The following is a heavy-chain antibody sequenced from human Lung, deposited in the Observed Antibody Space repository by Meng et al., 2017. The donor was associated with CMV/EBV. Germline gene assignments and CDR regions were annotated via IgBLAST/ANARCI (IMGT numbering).Heavy chain of an antibody. D-gene: IGHD1-26*01. CDR3: ARDLYSGSYFGTGYYYGMNA. V-gene: IGHV3-21*04. J-gene: IGHJ6*02. Sequence: GGSLRLSCTASGFTFSDYSKNWVRQAPGKGLEWVSAISSSSTYIHYAASVKGRFTISRDNAKNSVYLHMNSLRAEDTAVYYCARDLYSGSYFGTGYYYGMNAWGQGTXVTVYS. CDR2: ISSSSTYI. CDR1: GFTFSDYS.